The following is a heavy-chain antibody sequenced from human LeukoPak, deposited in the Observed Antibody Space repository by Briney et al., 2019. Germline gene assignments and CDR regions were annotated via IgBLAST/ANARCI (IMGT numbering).Heavy chain of an antibody. CDR3: AKDFRSSVFDH. D-gene: IGHD6-13*01. Sequence: GGSLRLSCAASGFTFSSYGMHWVRQAPGKGLEWVAVISYDGSNKYYADSVKGRFTISRDNSKNTLYLQMNSLRAEDTAVYYCAKDFRSSVFDHWGQGTLVTVSS. CDR2: ISYDGSNK. V-gene: IGHV3-30*18. CDR1: GFTFSSYG. J-gene: IGHJ4*02.